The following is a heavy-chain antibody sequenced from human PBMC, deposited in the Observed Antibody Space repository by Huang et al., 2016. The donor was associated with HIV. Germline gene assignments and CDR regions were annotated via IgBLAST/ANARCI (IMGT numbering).Heavy chain of an antibody. D-gene: IGHD3-22*01. CDR2: IIPIFRTA. Sequence: QVQLVQSGAEVKKPGSSVKVSCKASGGTFSRYAISWVRQAPGQGLEWMGGIIPIFRTATYSQKFQGRVTLTADESTSTAYMELSSLRSEDTAVYYCARVESRRYYDSSGYYYWGQGTLVTVSS. J-gene: IGHJ4*02. CDR3: ARVESRRYYDSSGYYY. V-gene: IGHV1-69*01. CDR1: GGTFSRYA.